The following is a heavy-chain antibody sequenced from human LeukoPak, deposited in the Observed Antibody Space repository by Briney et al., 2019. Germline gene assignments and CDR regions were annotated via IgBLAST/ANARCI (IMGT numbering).Heavy chain of an antibody. Sequence: PSETLSLTCSVSGGSIGSSYWSWIRQPPGKGLEWIGYIYANGSTNCNPSLKSRITLAVDTSKNQFSLKLSSVTAADTAVYYCARQTTIFGQIDYWGQGTLVTVSS. CDR2: IYANGST. CDR3: ARQTTIFGQIDY. D-gene: IGHD3-3*01. J-gene: IGHJ4*02. V-gene: IGHV4-4*09. CDR1: GGSIGSSY.